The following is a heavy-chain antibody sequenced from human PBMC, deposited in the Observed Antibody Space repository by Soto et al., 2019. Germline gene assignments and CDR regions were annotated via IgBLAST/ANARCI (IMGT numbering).Heavy chain of an antibody. V-gene: IGHV1-46*01. CDR1: GYTFTSYY. J-gene: IGHJ4*02. CDR3: ARDKDVDTAMWDYFDY. D-gene: IGHD5-18*01. Sequence: GASVKVSCKASGYTFTSYYMHCVRQAPGQGLEWMGIINPSGGSTSYAQKFQGRVTMTRDTSTSTVYMELSSLRSEDTAVYYCARDKDVDTAMWDYFDYWGQGTLVTVSS. CDR2: INPSGGST.